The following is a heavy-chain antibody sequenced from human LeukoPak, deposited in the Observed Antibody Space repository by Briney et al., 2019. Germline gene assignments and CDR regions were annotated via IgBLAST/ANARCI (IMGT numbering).Heavy chain of an antibody. CDR2: IYTSGGT. Sequence: PSQTLSLTCAVSGGSISSSSYYWSWIRQPAGKGLEWIGRIYTSGGTNYNPSLKSRVTMSGDTSKNQFSLKLSSVTAADTAVYYCAKQYSGGWSDAFDIWGQGTMVTVSS. CDR1: GGSISSSSYY. V-gene: IGHV4-61*02. J-gene: IGHJ3*02. D-gene: IGHD6-19*01. CDR3: AKQYSGGWSDAFDI.